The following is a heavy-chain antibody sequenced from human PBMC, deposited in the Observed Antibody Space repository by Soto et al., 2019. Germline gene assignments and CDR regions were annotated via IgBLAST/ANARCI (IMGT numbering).Heavy chain of an antibody. Sequence: VGSLRLSCAASGFTFSSYSMNWVRQAPGKGLEWVSSISSSSSYIYYADSVKGRFTISRDNAKNSLYLQMNSLRAEDTAVYYCARDHRAVDAFDIWGQGTMVTVSS. D-gene: IGHD6-19*01. J-gene: IGHJ3*02. CDR2: ISSSSSYI. CDR1: GFTFSSYS. V-gene: IGHV3-21*01. CDR3: ARDHRAVDAFDI.